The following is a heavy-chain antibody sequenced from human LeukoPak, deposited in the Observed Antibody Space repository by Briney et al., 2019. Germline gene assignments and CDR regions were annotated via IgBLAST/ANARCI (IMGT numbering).Heavy chain of an antibody. D-gene: IGHD2-2*01. V-gene: IGHV3-21*01. J-gene: IGHJ6*02. CDR3: ASDRIVVVPAAIGAGYYYYYYGMDV. CDR2: ITSSGSYI. CDR1: GFTFFNST. Sequence: PGGSLRLSCAASGFTFFNSTMNWVRQAPGKGLEWVSSITSSGSYIYYADSLEGRFTISRDNAKKSLYLQMNGLRAEDTAVYYCASDRIVVVPAAIGAGYYYYYYGMDVWGQGTTVTVSS.